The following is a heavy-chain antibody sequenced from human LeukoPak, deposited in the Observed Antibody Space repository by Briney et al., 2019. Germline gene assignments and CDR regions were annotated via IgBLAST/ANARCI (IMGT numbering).Heavy chain of an antibody. D-gene: IGHD6-19*01. Sequence: PGGSLRLSCAASGFTVSSNYMSWVRQAPGKGLEWVSSITGSGGSTKYADSVKGRFTISRDNSKNTLYLQMSSLRAEDTAVYYCAKDRDGYSSACWHYWGQGTLVTVSS. V-gene: IGHV3-23*01. J-gene: IGHJ4*02. CDR1: GFTVSSNY. CDR3: AKDRDGYSSACWHY. CDR2: ITGSGGST.